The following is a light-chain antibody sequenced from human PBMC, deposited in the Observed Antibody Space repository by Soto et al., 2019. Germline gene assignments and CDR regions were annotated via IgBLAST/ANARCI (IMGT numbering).Light chain of an antibody. CDR2: KAS. V-gene: IGKV1-5*03. CDR3: QHYNSFPWT. CDR1: QSIINW. Sequence: IQVTQSPSSLSASLGDRVTITFRASQSIINWLGWYQQKPGKAPKLLIYKASSLESGVPSRFSGSGSGTDFTLTINRLQPDDFATYYCQHYNSFPWTFGQGTKVDI. J-gene: IGKJ1*01.